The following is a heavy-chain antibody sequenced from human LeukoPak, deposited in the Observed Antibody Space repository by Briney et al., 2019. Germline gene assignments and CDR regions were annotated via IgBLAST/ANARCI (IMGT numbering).Heavy chain of an antibody. CDR2: ISGSGGST. CDR3: AKGYQLVLDYYYGMDV. D-gene: IGHD6-13*01. V-gene: IGHV3-23*01. Sequence: PGGSLRLSCAASGFTFSSYWMHWVRQAPGKGLEWVSAISGSGGSTYYADSVKGRFTISRDNSKNTLYLQMNSLRAEDTAVYYCAKGYQLVLDYYYGMDVWGQGTTVTVSS. J-gene: IGHJ6*02. CDR1: GFTFSSYW.